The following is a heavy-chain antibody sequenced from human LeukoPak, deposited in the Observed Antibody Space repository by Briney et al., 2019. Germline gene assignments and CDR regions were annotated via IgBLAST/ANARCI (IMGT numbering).Heavy chain of an antibody. D-gene: IGHD5-18*01. CDR3: VKDRYSSAYYFEN. V-gene: IGHV3-23*01. J-gene: IGHJ4*02. Sequence: GGSLRLSCAASGFVFSTYAMSWVRQAPGRGLEWVSGISGSGASTYSANSVKGQFTISRDNSKSTLDLQMNSLRAEDTAIYYCVKDRYSSAYYFENWGQGTLVTVSS. CDR2: ISGSGAST. CDR1: GFVFSTYA.